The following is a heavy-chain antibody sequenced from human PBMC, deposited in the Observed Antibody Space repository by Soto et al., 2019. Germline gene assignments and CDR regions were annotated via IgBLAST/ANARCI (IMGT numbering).Heavy chain of an antibody. V-gene: IGHV4-61*01. Sequence: QVQLQESGPGLVKPSETLSLTCSVSGGSVSSGSYYWSWIRQPPGKGLEWIGYVYYTGSTNYSPSLKSRVFISVDTSQNQFSLKLTSVTAADTAVYYCGRDLIIPRRRMDVWGQGTTVTVSS. CDR2: VYYTGST. D-gene: IGHD2-2*02. CDR3: GRDLIIPRRRMDV. CDR1: GGSVSSGSYY. J-gene: IGHJ6*02.